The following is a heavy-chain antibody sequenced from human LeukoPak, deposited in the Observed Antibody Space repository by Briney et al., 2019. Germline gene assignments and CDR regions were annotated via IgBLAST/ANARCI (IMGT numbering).Heavy chain of an antibody. D-gene: IGHD3-10*01. J-gene: IGHJ5*02. CDR3: ALLWFGESNWFDP. CDR1: GSSISSSSYY. V-gene: IGHV4-39*01. CDR2: IYYSGST. Sequence: PSETLSLTCTVSGSSISSSSYYWGWIRQPPGKGLEWIGSIYYSGSTYYNPSLKSRVTISVDTSKSQFSLKLRSVTAADTAVYYCALLWFGESNWFDPWGQGTLVTVSS.